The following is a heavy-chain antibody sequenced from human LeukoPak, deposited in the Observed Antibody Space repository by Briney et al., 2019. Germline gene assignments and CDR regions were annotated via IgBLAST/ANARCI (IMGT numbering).Heavy chain of an antibody. CDR3: ARHGRRMVRGNYYFDY. CDR1: GGSISSSGYY. Sequence: SETLSLTCTVSGGSISSSGYYWGWIRQPPGKGLEWIGSIYYSGSTYYNPSLKSRVTISVDTSKNQFSLKLTSVTAADTAVYYCARHGRRMVRGNYYFDYWGQGTLVTVSS. CDR2: IYYSGST. V-gene: IGHV4-39*01. J-gene: IGHJ4*02. D-gene: IGHD3-10*01.